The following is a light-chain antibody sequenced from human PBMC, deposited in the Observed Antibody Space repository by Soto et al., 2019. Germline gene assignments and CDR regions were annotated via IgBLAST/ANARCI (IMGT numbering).Light chain of an antibody. CDR3: QQLNRCPCT. V-gene: IGKV1-9*01. Sequence: DIQLTQSPSFLSASVGDRVTITCRASQGISTYLAWYQQKPGRAPKLLIYAASTLQTGVPSRFSGSGSGTEFTLTISSLQPEDFETYYCQQLNRCPCTFGPGTKVDIK. J-gene: IGKJ3*01. CDR1: QGISTY. CDR2: AAS.